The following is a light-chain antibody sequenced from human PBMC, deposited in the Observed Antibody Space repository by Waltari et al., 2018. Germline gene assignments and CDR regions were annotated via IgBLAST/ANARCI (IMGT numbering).Light chain of an antibody. J-gene: IGKJ1*01. CDR1: QSFSSSY. Sequence: EIVLTQSPGTLSLSPGERATLSCRASQSFSSSYLAWYQQKPGQAPRLLIYGASSRATGTPDMFSSSGCGTVLTLTISRVEPDDVAVYYCQQYGSSPRPFGQGTKVEIK. V-gene: IGKV3-20*01. CDR3: QQYGSSPRP. CDR2: GAS.